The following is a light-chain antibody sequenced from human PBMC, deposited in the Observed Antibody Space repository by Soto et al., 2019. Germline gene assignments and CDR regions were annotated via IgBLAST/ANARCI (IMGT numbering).Light chain of an antibody. J-gene: IGKJ1*01. V-gene: IGKV1-5*03. Sequence: DIQMTQSPSTLSASIGDTVTINCRASQSVNSRLAWYKQRPGKTPRILIYKASSLEREVPSRFSGSGSGTEYTLTIRNLEPDDFATYYCQQYDDYPWTFGQGTEVEVK. CDR2: KAS. CDR1: QSVNSR. CDR3: QQYDDYPWT.